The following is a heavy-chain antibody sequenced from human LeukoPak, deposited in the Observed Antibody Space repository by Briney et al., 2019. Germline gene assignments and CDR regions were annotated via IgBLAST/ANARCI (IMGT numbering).Heavy chain of an antibody. Sequence: ESGPTLVNPTQTLTLTCTFSGFSLSTTGMYVSWIRRPPGKALEWLGLIDWDDDKYYRTSLKTRLTISKDTSKNQVVLTRTNMDPVDTATYCCARTGAAGVHDYWGQGTLVTVSS. J-gene: IGHJ4*02. CDR3: ARTGAAGVHDY. CDR2: IDWDDDK. V-gene: IGHV2-70*01. D-gene: IGHD6-13*01. CDR1: GFSLSTTGMY.